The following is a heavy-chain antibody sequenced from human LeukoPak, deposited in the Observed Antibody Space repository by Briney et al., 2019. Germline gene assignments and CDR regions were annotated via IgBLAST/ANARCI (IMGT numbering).Heavy chain of an antibody. J-gene: IGHJ6*03. Sequence: PSETLSLTCTVSGYSIRSDYYWGWIRQPPGKGLEWIGTIYHSGNTYYNPSLKSRVTILVDTSKNQFSLKLSSVTAADTAVYYCAKYLRYFDWLQNKYDYYYYMDVWGKGTTVTVSS. CDR3: AKYLRYFDWLQNKYDYYYYMDV. CDR2: IYHSGNT. D-gene: IGHD3-9*01. V-gene: IGHV4-38-2*02. CDR1: GYSIRSDYY.